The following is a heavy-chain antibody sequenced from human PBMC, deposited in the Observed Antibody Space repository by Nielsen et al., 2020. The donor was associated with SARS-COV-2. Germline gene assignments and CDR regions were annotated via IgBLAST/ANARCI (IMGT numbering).Heavy chain of an antibody. CDR1: GFTFSSYG. CDR2: INSDGSST. CDR3: GRGDILTGYIDY. V-gene: IGHV3-74*01. J-gene: IGHJ4*02. Sequence: GESLKISCAASGFTFSSYGMHWVRQPPGKGLVWVSRINSDGSSTAYADSVKGRVTISRDNAKNTLYLEVNSLRADDTAVYFCGRGDILTGYIDYWGQGTLVTVSS. D-gene: IGHD3-9*01.